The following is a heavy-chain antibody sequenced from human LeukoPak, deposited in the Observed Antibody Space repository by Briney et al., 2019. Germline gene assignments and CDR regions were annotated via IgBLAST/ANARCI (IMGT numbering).Heavy chain of an antibody. J-gene: IGHJ6*02. D-gene: IGHD3-10*01. Sequence: SETLSLTCTVSGGSISSYYWSWIRQPPGKGLEWNGYIYYSGSTNYNPSLKSRVTISVDTSKNQFSLKLSSVTAADTAVYYCARQTEYYYGSGPTAGMDVWGQGTTVTVSS. CDR2: IYYSGST. CDR3: ARQTEYYYGSGPTAGMDV. CDR1: GGSISSYY. V-gene: IGHV4-59*08.